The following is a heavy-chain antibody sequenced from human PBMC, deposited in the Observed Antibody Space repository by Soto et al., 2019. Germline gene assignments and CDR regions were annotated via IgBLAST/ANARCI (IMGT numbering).Heavy chain of an antibody. D-gene: IGHD3-10*01. V-gene: IGHV4-30-2*01. J-gene: IGHJ4*02. CDR3: ASEYYYGSGTDF. Sequence: SETLSLTFAVSGGSISIGGYSWSLIRQPPGKGPEWIGYIYHSGRTYYTTYLKTRVNISVDRSKNQFSLKLSSVTAADTAVYYCASEYYYGSGTDFWGQGTLVTVSS. CDR1: GGSISIGGYS. CDR2: IYHSGRT.